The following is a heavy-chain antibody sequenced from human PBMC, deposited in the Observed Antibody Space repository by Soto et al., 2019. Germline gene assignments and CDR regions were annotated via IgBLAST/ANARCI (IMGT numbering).Heavy chain of an antibody. CDR1: GGSFSGYY. CDR2: INHSGST. D-gene: IGHD6-19*01. V-gene: IGHV4-34*01. CDR3: ARERAVAGPINFDY. Sequence: TSETLSLTCAVYGGSFSGYYWSWIRQPPGKGLEWIGEINHSGSTNYNPSLKSRVTISVDTSKNQFSLKLSSVTAADTAVYYCARERAVAGPINFDYWGQGTLVTVSS. J-gene: IGHJ4*02.